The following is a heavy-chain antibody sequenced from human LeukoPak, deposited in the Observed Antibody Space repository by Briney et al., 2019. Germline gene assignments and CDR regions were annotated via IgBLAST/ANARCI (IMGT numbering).Heavy chain of an antibody. J-gene: IGHJ5*02. Sequence: SETLSLTCAVYGGSFSGYYWSWIRQPPGKGLEWIGEINHSGSTNYNPSLKSRVTISVDTSKNQFSLKLSSVTAADTAVYYCARDRGYSGYGWFDPWAREPWSPSPQ. CDR1: GGSFSGYY. CDR2: INHSGST. V-gene: IGHV4-34*01. CDR3: ARDRGYSGYGWFDP. D-gene: IGHD5-12*01.